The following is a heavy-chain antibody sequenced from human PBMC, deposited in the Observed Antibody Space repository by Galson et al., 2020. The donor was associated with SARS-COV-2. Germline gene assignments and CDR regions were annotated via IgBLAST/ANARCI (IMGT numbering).Heavy chain of an antibody. J-gene: IGHJ4*02. CDR3: ARDLVGATYFDY. CDR2: IWYDGSNK. D-gene: IGHD1-26*01. CDR1: GFTFSSYG. Sequence: SLKISCAASGFTFSSYGMHWVRQAPGQGLEWVAVIWYDGSNKYYADSVKGRFTISRDNSKNTLYLQMNSLRAEDTAVYYCARDLVGATYFDYWGQGTLVTVSS. V-gene: IGHV3-33*01.